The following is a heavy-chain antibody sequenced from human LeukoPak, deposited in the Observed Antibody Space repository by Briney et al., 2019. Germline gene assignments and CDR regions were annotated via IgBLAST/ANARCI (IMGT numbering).Heavy chain of an antibody. CDR2: MNPNSGNT. D-gene: IGHD5-18*01. CDR1: GYTFTSYD. CDR3: ARGLDLYSYSYVHGMDV. V-gene: IGHV1-8*01. J-gene: IGHJ6*02. Sequence: ASVKVSCKASGYTFTSYDINWVRQATGQGLEWMGWMNPNSGNTGYAQKFQGRVTMTRNTSISTAYMELSSLRSEDTAVYYCARGLDLYSYSYVHGMDVWGQGTTVTVSS.